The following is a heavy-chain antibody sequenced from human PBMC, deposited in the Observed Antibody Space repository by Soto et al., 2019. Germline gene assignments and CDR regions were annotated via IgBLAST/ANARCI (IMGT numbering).Heavy chain of an antibody. CDR2: INYSGTT. CDR3: ARSSGYYHGVFDY. D-gene: IGHD3-22*01. V-gene: IGHV4-30-4*08. Sequence: SETLSLTCTVSGGSISSSNYYWAWIRQPPGKGLEWIGYINYSGTTYYNPSPKSRVTISVDTSKNQFSLKLSSVTAADTAVYYCARSSGYYHGVFDYWGLGSLVIVSS. J-gene: IGHJ4*02. CDR1: GGSISSSNYY.